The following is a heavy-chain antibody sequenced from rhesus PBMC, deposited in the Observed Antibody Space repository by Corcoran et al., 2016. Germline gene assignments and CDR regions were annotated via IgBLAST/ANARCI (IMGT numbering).Heavy chain of an antibody. D-gene: IGHD6-31*01. V-gene: IGHV4-80*01. Sequence: QVQLQESGPGLVKPSETLSLICIVSGDSISATWWSWIRQPPGEGLEWIGEIDGSFGTTNYSPSLKSRVTISKDASRNQLSLKVTSVTAADTAVYYCARDPATGYFDFWGQGVLVPVSS. CDR2: IDGSFGTT. CDR3: ARDPATGYFDF. CDR1: GDSISATW. J-gene: IGHJ4*01.